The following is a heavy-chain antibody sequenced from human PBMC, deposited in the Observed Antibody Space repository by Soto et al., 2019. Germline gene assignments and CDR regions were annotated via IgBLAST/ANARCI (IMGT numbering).Heavy chain of an antibody. CDR2: IYHTGNA. V-gene: IGHV4-4*02. CDR3: ARGGIPDS. Sequence: QVQLQESGPGLVKPSGTLSLTCAVSGGSVGSSNWWSWVRQPPGKGLEWIGEIYHTGNANYNPSLRSRVTISVDKSNNQLSLNLRFVTAADTAVYYCARGGIPDSWSQGTLVTVSS. D-gene: IGHD1-20*01. J-gene: IGHJ5*01. CDR1: GGSVGSSNW.